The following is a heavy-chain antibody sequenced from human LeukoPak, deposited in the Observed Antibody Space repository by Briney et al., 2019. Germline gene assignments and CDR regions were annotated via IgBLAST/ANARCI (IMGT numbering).Heavy chain of an antibody. D-gene: IGHD4-17*01. V-gene: IGHV3-23*01. J-gene: IGHJ4*02. CDR2: FTASGDST. CDR3: AKRTSPYGACFDY. CDR1: GFTFSSYA. Sequence: PGGSLRLSCAASGFTFSSYAMSWVRQAPGKGLEWVSTFTASGDSTYYADSVKGRFTISRDNSKNTLYLQTNSLRAEDTAVYYCAKRTSPYGACFDYWGQGTLITVSS.